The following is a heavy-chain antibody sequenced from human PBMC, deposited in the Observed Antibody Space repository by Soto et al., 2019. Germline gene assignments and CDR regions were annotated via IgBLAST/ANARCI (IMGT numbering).Heavy chain of an antibody. CDR2: FSSSGGSGDTT. D-gene: IGHD6-13*01. Sequence: GGSLRLSCAASGFTFSSYAMSWVRQAPGKGLEWVSSFSSSGGSGDTTYYADSVKGRFTLSRDNSKNTLYLQINSLRAEDTAVYYCAKDWAAAAGTLSYFDYWGQGTLVTVSS. CDR1: GFTFSSYA. J-gene: IGHJ4*02. V-gene: IGHV3-23*01. CDR3: AKDWAAAAGTLSYFDY.